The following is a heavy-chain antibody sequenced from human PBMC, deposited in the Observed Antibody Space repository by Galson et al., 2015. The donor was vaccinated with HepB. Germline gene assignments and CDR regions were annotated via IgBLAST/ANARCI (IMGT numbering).Heavy chain of an antibody. CDR1: GGTFSSYA. Sequence: SVKVSCKASGGTFSSYAISWVRQAPGQGLEWMGGIIPIFGTANYAQKFQGRVTITADESTSTAYMELSSLRSEDTAVYYCARDGGITEPTGPPYYYMDVWGKGTTVTVSS. CDR2: IIPIFGTA. CDR3: ARDGGITEPTGPPYYYMDV. D-gene: IGHD1-7*01. V-gene: IGHV1-69*13. J-gene: IGHJ6*03.